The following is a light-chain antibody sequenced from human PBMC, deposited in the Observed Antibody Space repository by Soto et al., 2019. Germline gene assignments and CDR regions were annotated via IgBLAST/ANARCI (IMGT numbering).Light chain of an antibody. Sequence: QSALTQPRSVSGSPGQSVTISCTGTSSDVGGYNYVSWYQQHPAKAPKLMIYDASKRPSGVPDRFSGSKSGNTASLTISGLQAEDEADYSCCSYAGSNTGVFGGGTKVTVL. CDR1: SSDVGGYNY. J-gene: IGLJ3*02. CDR3: CSYAGSNTGV. V-gene: IGLV2-11*01. CDR2: DAS.